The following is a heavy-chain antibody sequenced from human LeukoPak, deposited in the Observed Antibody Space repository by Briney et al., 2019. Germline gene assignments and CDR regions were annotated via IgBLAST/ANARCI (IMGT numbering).Heavy chain of an antibody. J-gene: IGHJ4*02. Sequence: PGGSLRLSCAASGFTFSSYAMHWVRQAPGKGLEWVAVISYDGSNKYYADSVKGRFTISRDNSKNTLYLQMNSLRAEDTAVYYCAKARGRMVAVFDYWGQGTLVTVSS. CDR3: AKARGRMVAVFDY. CDR1: GFTFSSYA. V-gene: IGHV3-30-3*01. CDR2: ISYDGSNK. D-gene: IGHD4/OR15-4a*01.